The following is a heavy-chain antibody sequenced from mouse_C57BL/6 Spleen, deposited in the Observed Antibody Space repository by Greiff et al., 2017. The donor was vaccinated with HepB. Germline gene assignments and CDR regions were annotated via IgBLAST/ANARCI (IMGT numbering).Heavy chain of an antibody. CDR3: ARSRGYYSNYHYAMDY. CDR1: GYAFSSSW. V-gene: IGHV1-82*01. D-gene: IGHD2-5*01. J-gene: IGHJ4*01. Sequence: VQLQESGPELVKPGASVKISCKASGYAFSSSWMNWVKQRPGKGLEWIGRIYPGDGDTNYNGKFKGKATLTADKSSSTAYMQLSSLTSEDSAVYFCARSRGYYSNYHYAMDYWGQGTSVTVSS. CDR2: IYPGDGDT.